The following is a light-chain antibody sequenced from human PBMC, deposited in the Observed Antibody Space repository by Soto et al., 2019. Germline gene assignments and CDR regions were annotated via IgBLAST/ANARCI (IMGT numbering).Light chain of an antibody. Sequence: QSVLTQPASVCGSPGQSITISCTGTSSDVGDNKYVSWYQQHPGKAPKLMIYEVYHRPSGVSNRFSGSKSGNTASLTISGLQTEDEADYYCSSYTSRTTLVFGGGTKLTVL. V-gene: IGLV2-14*01. CDR2: EVY. CDR3: SSYTSRTTLV. J-gene: IGLJ2*01. CDR1: SSDVGDNKY.